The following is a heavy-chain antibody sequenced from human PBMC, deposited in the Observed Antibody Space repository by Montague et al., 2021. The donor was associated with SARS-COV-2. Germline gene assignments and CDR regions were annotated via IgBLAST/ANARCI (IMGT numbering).Heavy chain of an antibody. D-gene: IGHD6-13*01. CDR1: GGSISSSDSY. CDR2: IYYSGNT. J-gene: IGHJ5*01. V-gene: IGHV4-39*01. Sequence: SETLSLTCTVSGGSISSSDSYWGWIRQPPGKGLEWTWNIYYSGNTYYNPSLKSRVTISVDTSKNQFSLKVRSVTAADTAVYYCARHRGSGSSWFDSWGQGALVTVSS. CDR3: ARHRGSGSSWFDS.